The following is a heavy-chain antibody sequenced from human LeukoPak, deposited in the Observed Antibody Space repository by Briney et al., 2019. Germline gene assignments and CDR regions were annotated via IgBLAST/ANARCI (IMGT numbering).Heavy chain of an antibody. CDR3: ARDSSVVVAAYPDY. Sequence: ASVKDSCKASVYTFTCYGISWVRQTPGQGLDWMEWISSYNSNTNSAQKLQGRVTMTTDTSTTTAYMELRSLRADDTAVYYCARDSSVVVAAYPDYWGQGTLVTVSS. V-gene: IGHV1-18*01. J-gene: IGHJ4*02. CDR2: ISSYNSNT. D-gene: IGHD2-15*01. CDR1: VYTFTCYG.